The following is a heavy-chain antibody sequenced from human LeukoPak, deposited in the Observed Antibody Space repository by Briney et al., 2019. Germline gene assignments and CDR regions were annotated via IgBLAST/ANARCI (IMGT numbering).Heavy chain of an antibody. CDR2: IRYDGNNK. J-gene: IGHJ4*02. D-gene: IGHD2-2*01. Sequence: PGGSLRLSCGASGFTFSNYGMLWVRQAPGKGLEWVAFIRYDGNNKLYADSVKGRFTISRDNSKNTLYLQMNSLRAEDTAVYYCAKDRVQTVVVPAAMLFWGQGTLVTVSS. V-gene: IGHV3-30*02. CDR3: AKDRVQTVVVPAAMLF. CDR1: GFTFSNYG.